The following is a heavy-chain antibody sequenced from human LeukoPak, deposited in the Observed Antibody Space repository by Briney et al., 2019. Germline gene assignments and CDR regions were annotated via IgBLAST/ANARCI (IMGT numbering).Heavy chain of an antibody. D-gene: IGHD6-13*01. CDR2: ISGNGGST. J-gene: IGHJ4*02. Sequence: GGSLRLSCAASGFTFSSYAMSWVRQAPGKGLEWVSAISGNGGSTYYADSVKGRFTTSRDNSKNTVYLQMSSLRAEDTAVYYCARSLGSSSWNDFDYWGQGTLVTVSS. CDR3: ARSLGSSSWNDFDY. V-gene: IGHV3-23*01. CDR1: GFTFSSYA.